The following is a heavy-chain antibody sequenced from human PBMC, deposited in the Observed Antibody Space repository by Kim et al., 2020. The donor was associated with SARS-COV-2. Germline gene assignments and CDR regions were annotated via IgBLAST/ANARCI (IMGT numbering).Heavy chain of an antibody. J-gene: IGHJ4*02. CDR3: ARVGFDYGDYKEGLGYFDY. D-gene: IGHD4-17*01. CDR2: INHSGST. V-gene: IGHV4-34*01. CDR1: GGSFSGYY. Sequence: SETLSLTCAVYGGSFSGYYWSWIRQPPGKGLEWIGEINHSGSTNYNPSLKSRVTISVDTSKNQFSLKLSSVTAADTAVYYCARVGFDYGDYKEGLGYFDYWGQGTLVTVSS.